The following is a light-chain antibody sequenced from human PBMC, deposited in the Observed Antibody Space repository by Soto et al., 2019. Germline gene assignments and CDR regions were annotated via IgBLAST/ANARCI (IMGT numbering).Light chain of an antibody. V-gene: IGLV2-8*01. CDR3: SAYAGINNPVI. Sequence: QSALTQPPSASGSPGQSVTISCTGTSSDVGGHNFVSWYQQHPGKAPKFLIYEVSKRPSGVPDRFSGSKSGITASLTVSGLQADDEASYYCSAYAGINNPVIFGGGTKLTVL. J-gene: IGLJ2*01. CDR1: SSDVGGHNF. CDR2: EVS.